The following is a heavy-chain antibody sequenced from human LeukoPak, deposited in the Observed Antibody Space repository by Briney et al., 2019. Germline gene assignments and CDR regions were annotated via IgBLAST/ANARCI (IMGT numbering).Heavy chain of an antibody. CDR3: ARERDAFDI. J-gene: IGHJ3*02. CDR1: GFTFSRYA. Sequence: GGSLRLSCAASGFTFSRYAMHWVRQAPGKGLEWVPVFTYDGNDKYYADSVEGRFTISRDNSKNTLYLQMNGLRVEDTGVYFCARERDAFDIWGQGTMVTVSS. CDR2: FTYDGNDK. V-gene: IGHV3-30*04.